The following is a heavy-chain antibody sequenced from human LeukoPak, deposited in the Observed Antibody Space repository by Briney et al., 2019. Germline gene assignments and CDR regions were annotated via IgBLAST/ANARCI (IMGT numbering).Heavy chain of an antibody. CDR1: GGSITSSSYY. CDR2: IYYSGST. J-gene: IGHJ6*02. V-gene: IGHV4-30-4*08. D-gene: IGHD3-3*01. Sequence: SETLSLTCIVSGGSITSSSYYWDWIRQPPGKGLEWIGYIYYSGSTYYNPSLKSRVTISVDTSKNQFSLKLSSVTAADTAVYYCARGPRITIFGVANYGMDVWGQGTTVTVSS. CDR3: ARGPRITIFGVANYGMDV.